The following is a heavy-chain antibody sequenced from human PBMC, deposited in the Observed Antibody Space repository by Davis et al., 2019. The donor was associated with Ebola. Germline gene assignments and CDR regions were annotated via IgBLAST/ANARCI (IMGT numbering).Heavy chain of an antibody. V-gene: IGHV3-23*01. J-gene: IGHJ3*02. CDR3: ARDGGDSSGSHNAFDI. D-gene: IGHD3-22*01. Sequence: GESLKISCAASGFTFSSYAMSWVRQAPGKGLEWVSAISGSGGSTYYADSVKGRFTISRDNSKNTLYLQMNSLRAEDTAVYYCARDGGDSSGSHNAFDIWGQGTMVTVSS. CDR1: GFTFSSYA. CDR2: ISGSGGST.